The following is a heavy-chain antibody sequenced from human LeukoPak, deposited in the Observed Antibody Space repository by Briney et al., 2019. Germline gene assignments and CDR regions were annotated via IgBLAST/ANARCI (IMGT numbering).Heavy chain of an antibody. CDR3: ARALHSYGLSYYFDF. CDR2: LYSGGDT. CDR1: GFVVKNNH. Sequence: GGSLRLSCAASGFVVKNNHMGWVRQPPGKGLEWVSLLYSGGDTPYADSVKGRFTISRDRSKNTLYLQMKSLKTEDTAVYYCARALHSYGLSYYFDFWGQGTLLTVSS. V-gene: IGHV3-53*01. J-gene: IGHJ4*02. D-gene: IGHD5-18*01.